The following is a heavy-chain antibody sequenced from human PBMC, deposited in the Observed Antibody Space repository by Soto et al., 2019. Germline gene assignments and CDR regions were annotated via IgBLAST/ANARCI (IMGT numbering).Heavy chain of an antibody. J-gene: IGHJ5*02. V-gene: IGHV4-4*07. D-gene: IGHD6-13*01. CDR3: ARAREFFTCSWYNWFDP. Sequence: QVQLQESGPGLVKPSETLSLTCTVSGGSISTYYWSWIRQPAGKGLEWIGRIYTSVSTNYNPSLESRVTMSLDTSKNQFSLKVSSVTAEDTAVYYCARAREFFTCSWYNWFDPWGQGILVTVSS. CDR1: GGSISTYY. CDR2: IYTSVST.